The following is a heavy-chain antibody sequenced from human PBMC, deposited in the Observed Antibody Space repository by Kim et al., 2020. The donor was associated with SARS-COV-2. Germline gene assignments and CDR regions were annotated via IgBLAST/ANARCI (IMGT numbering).Heavy chain of an antibody. CDR2: FDPEDGET. Sequence: ASVKVSCKVSGYTLTELSMHWVRQAPGKGLEWMGGFDPEDGETIYAQKFQGRVTMTEDTSTDTAYMELSSLRSEDTAVYYCATLPRMYQLRHFDYWGQGTLVTVSS. J-gene: IGHJ4*02. CDR3: ATLPRMYQLRHFDY. CDR1: GYTLTELS. D-gene: IGHD2-2*01. V-gene: IGHV1-24*01.